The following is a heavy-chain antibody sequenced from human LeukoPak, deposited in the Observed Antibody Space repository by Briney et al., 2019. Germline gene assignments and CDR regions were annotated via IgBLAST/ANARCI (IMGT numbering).Heavy chain of an antibody. CDR1: GFTFSTYT. D-gene: IGHD4-11*01. Sequence: GGSLRLSCAASGFTFSTYTMYWVRHPPGKRLEWVSIIGSSGGGIHYADSVKGRFTISRDNSKNALYLQMNSLRVEDTAVYSCATGGNFYYSHWGQGTLVTVSS. V-gene: IGHV3-23*01. CDR2: IGSSGGGI. J-gene: IGHJ1*01. CDR3: ATGGNFYYSH.